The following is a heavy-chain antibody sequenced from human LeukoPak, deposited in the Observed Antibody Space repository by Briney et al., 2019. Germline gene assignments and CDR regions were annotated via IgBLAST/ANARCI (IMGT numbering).Heavy chain of an antibody. D-gene: IGHD6-13*01. J-gene: IGHJ4*02. CDR2: IYYSGST. Sequence: SETLSLTCAVYGGSFSGYYWSWIRQPPGKGLEWIGYIYYSGSTNYNPSLKSRVTISVDTSKNQFSLKLSSVTAADTAVYYCARCSSSWSGVGFDYWGQGTLVTVSS. CDR3: ARCSSSWSGVGFDY. V-gene: IGHV4-59*01. CDR1: GGSFSGYY.